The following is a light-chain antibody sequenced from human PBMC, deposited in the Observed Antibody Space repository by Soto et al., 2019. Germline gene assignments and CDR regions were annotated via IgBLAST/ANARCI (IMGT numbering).Light chain of an antibody. V-gene: IGKV1-39*01. J-gene: IGKJ4*02. CDR1: QNIGDY. CDR3: RQTFGTQIS. Sequence: DIEMTQSPSSLSASAGDKVTITCRASQNIGDYLSWYQQRPGKAPKLLIYSSSILHSAASSRFSGGGSGTDFTLTISGLQPDDFATYYCRQTFGTQISFGGGATVDIK. CDR2: SSS.